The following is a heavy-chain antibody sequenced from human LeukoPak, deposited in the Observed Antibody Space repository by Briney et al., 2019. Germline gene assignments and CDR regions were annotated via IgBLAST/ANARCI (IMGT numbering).Heavy chain of an antibody. CDR1: AFTSSDAW. Sequence: GGSLRLSCEAAAFTSSDAWMSWVRQPPGKGLEGVGRIKSRADGGTIDYAAPVQDRFTISRDDSRNTIYLHMNSLKTEDSGVYFCTTLRLAASDHWGQGTLVTVSS. J-gene: IGHJ4*02. V-gene: IGHV3-15*01. CDR3: TTLRLAASDH. CDR2: IKSRADGGTI. D-gene: IGHD3-9*01.